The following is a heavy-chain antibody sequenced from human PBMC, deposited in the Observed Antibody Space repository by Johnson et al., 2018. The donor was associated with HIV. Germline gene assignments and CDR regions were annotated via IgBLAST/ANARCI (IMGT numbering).Heavy chain of an antibody. V-gene: IGHV3-30*02. D-gene: IGHD3-10*01. J-gene: IGHJ3*02. CDR2: IRYDGSNK. Sequence: QVQLVESGGGLVQPGGSLRLSCTASGFTFSSYGMHWVRQAPGKGLEWVAFIRYDGSNKYYADSVKGRFPISRDNSKNTLYLQMNSLRAEDTAVYYCAKSPFTMVRGLAGDAFDIWGQGTMVTVSS. CDR3: AKSPFTMVRGLAGDAFDI. CDR1: GFTFSSYG.